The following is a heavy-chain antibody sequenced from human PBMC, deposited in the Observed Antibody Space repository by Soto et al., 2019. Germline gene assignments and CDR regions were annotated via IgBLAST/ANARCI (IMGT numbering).Heavy chain of an antibody. J-gene: IGHJ4*02. CDR2: ISGSGGST. V-gene: IGHV3-23*01. CDR1: GFTFSSYA. D-gene: IGHD2-8*01. Sequence: MRLSCAASGFTFSSYAMSWVRQAPGKGLEWVSAISGSGGSTYYADSVKGRFTISRDNSKNTLYLQMNSLRAEDTAVYYCAKDGKYCTNGVCYTITFDSWGQGTLVSVSS. CDR3: AKDGKYCTNGVCYTITFDS.